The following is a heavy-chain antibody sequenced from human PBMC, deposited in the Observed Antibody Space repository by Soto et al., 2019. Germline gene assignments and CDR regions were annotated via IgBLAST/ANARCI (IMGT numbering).Heavy chain of an antibody. CDR1: GGSFSGYY. CDR2: INHSGST. Sequence: PSETLSLTCAVYGGSFSGYYWSWIRQPPGKGLEWIGEINHSGSTNYNPSLKSRVTISVDTSKNQFSLKLSSVTAADTAVYYCARGKYCSGGSCYRLVYWGQGTLVTVSS. CDR3: ARGKYCSGGSCYRLVY. J-gene: IGHJ4*02. D-gene: IGHD2-15*01. V-gene: IGHV4-34*01.